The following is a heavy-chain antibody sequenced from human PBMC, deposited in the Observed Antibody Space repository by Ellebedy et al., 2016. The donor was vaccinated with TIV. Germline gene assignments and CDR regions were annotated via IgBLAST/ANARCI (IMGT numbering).Heavy chain of an antibody. Sequence: GESLKISCVASGFTFSSYSMCWVRQAPGKGLEWVSTISDSGGNTYFPDSVKGRFTISRDNAKNSVYLQMNSLRAEDTAVYYCARQGDYDSGYGMDLWGQGTTVTASS. D-gene: IGHD3-22*01. CDR1: GFTFSSYS. CDR3: ARQGDYDSGYGMDL. V-gene: IGHV3-23*01. CDR2: ISDSGGNT. J-gene: IGHJ6*02.